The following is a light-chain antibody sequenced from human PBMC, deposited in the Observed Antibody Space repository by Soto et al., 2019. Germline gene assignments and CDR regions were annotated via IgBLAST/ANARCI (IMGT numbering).Light chain of an antibody. J-gene: IGKJ1*01. V-gene: IGKV1-8*01. CDR2: AAS. Sequence: AIRMTQSQSYSPESPGDGVPIICRASQGFSSYLAWYQQKPGKAPKLLIYAASTLQSGVPSRFSGSGSGTDFTLTISCLQSEDFATYYCQQYYSYPWTFGQGTKVEIK. CDR1: QGFSSY. CDR3: QQYYSYPWT.